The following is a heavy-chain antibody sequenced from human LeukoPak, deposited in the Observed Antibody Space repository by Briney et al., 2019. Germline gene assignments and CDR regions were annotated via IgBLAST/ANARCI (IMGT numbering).Heavy chain of an antibody. CDR1: GGSFSGYY. CDR2: INHSGST. V-gene: IGHV4-34*01. Sequence: PSETLSLTCAVYGGSFSGYYWSWIRQPAGKGLEWIGEINHSGSTNYNPSLKSRVTISVDTSKNQFSLKLSSVTAADTAVYYCARSRRYQLLRHAFDIWGQGTMVTVSS. CDR3: ARSRRYQLLRHAFDI. D-gene: IGHD2-2*01. J-gene: IGHJ3*02.